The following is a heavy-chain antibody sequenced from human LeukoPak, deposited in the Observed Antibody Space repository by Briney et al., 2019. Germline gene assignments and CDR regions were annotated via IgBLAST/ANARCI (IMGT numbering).Heavy chain of an antibody. CDR1: GYTFTGYY. V-gene: IGHV1-2*02. D-gene: IGHD6-13*01. CDR2: INPNSGGT. CDR3: ARTSSSWYARGLDY. Sequence: ASVKVSCKASGYTFTGYYMYWVRQAPGQGLEWMGCINPNSGGTNYAQKFQGRVTMTRDTSISTAYMELSRLRSDDTAVYYCARTSSSWYARGLDYWGQGTLVTVSS. J-gene: IGHJ4*02.